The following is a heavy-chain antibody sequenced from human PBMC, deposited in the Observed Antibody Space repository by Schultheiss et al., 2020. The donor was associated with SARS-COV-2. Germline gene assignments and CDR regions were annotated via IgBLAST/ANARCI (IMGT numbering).Heavy chain of an antibody. CDR3: ARRESSTDFDY. CDR2: IYYSGST. D-gene: IGHD5/OR15-5a*01. Sequence: GSLRLSCTVSGGSISSYYWSWIRQPPGKGLEWIGYIYYSGSTNYNPSLKSRVTISVDTSKNQFSLKLSSVTAADTAVYYCARRESSTDFDYWGQGTLVTVSS. CDR1: GGSISSYY. V-gene: IGHV4-59*01. J-gene: IGHJ4*02.